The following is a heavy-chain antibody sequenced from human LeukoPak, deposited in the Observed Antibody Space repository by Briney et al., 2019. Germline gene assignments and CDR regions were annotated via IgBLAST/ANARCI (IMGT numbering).Heavy chain of an antibody. Sequence: PGGSLRLSCAASGFTFSDYYMSWIRQAPGKGLEWVSYISSSGSTIYYADSVKGRFTNSRDNAKNSLYLQMNSLRAEDTAVYYCARDKVPMVRGVIPRWFDPWGQGTLVTVSS. CDR2: ISSSGSTI. J-gene: IGHJ5*02. CDR3: ARDKVPMVRGVIPRWFDP. V-gene: IGHV3-11*04. CDR1: GFTFSDYY. D-gene: IGHD3-10*01.